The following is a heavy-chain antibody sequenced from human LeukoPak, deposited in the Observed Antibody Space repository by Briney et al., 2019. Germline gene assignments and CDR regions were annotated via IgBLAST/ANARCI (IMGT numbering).Heavy chain of an antibody. CDR1: GFTFSSSV. CDR3: ARGLDY. Sequence: PGGSLRLSCAASGFTFSSSVMTWVRQVPGKGLEWVSHINHDSSARHYLDSVKGRFTISRDNAKNSLYLQMNNVRVDDTAVYYCARGLDYWGQGTLVTVSS. J-gene: IGHJ4*02. V-gene: IGHV3-48*01. CDR2: INHDSSAR.